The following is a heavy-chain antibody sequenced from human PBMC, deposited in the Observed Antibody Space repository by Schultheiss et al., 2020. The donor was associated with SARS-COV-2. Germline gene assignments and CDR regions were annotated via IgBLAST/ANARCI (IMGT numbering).Heavy chain of an antibody. Sequence: GGSLRLSCAASGFTFSSYGMHWVRQDPGKGLEWVAVISYDGSNKYYADSVKGRFTISRDNSKNTLYLQMNSLRAEDTAVYYCASTGGTALTLSSIAVAGPGDYWGQGTLVTVSS. V-gene: IGHV3-30*03. CDR2: ISYDGSNK. D-gene: IGHD6-19*01. CDR3: ASTGGTALTLSSIAVAGPGDY. J-gene: IGHJ4*02. CDR1: GFTFSSYG.